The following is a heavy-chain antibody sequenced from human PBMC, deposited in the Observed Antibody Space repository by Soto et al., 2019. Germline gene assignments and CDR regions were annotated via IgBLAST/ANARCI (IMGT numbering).Heavy chain of an antibody. CDR1: GFTFSSYA. CDR3: AKDRGRGYAWFDS. D-gene: IGHD2-2*01. V-gene: IGHV3-23*01. Sequence: EVQLLESGGGLVQPGGSLRLSCAASGFTFSSYAMSWVRQAPGKGLEWVSAISGSGGSTFYADSVKGRFTISRDTSKNTRFLQMNSLRAEDTAVYYCAKDRGRGYAWFDSWGQGTLVTVSS. J-gene: IGHJ5*01. CDR2: ISGSGGST.